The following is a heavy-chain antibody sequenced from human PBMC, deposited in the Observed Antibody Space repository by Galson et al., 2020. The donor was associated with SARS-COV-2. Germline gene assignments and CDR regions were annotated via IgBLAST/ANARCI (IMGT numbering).Heavy chain of an antibody. CDR2: IYYSGST. CDR3: AKPNLEYYYDSGNYYKRIYFHH. D-gene: IGHD3-10*01. CDR1: GGSISSYY. Sequence: SETLSLTCTVSGGSISSYYWSWIRQSPGKGLEWIGYIYYSGSTNYNPSLKSRVTISVDTSKNQFSLNLSSVTAADTAVYYCAKPNLEYYYDSGNYYKRIYFHHWGQGTLVTVSS. V-gene: IGHV4-59*01. J-gene: IGHJ1*01.